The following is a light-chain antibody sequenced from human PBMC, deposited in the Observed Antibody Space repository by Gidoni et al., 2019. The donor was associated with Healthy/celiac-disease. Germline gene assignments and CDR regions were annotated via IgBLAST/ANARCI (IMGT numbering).Light chain of an antibody. CDR1: QSVNSN. Sequence: EIVMTQSPATLSVSPGESATLSCRASQSVNSNLAWYQQKPGQAPRLLIYGASTRATGIPARFSGSGSGTEFTLTISSLQSEDFAVYYCQQYNNWPTWTFGQGTKVEIK. CDR2: GAS. J-gene: IGKJ1*01. V-gene: IGKV3-15*01. CDR3: QQYNNWPTWT.